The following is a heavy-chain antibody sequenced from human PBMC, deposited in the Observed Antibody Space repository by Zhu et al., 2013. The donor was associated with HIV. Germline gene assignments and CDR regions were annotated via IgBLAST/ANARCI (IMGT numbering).Heavy chain of an antibody. CDR1: GYTFTSYY. CDR2: INPSGGST. J-gene: IGHJ6*02. V-gene: IGHV1-46*01. Sequence: QVQLVQSGAEVKKPGASVKVSCKASGYTFTSYYMHWVRQAPGQGLEWMGIINPSGGSTSYAQKFQGRVTMTRDTSTSTVYMELSSLRSEDTAVYYCAGWFGELSGGGASGYYYYGMDVWGQGTTVTVSS. CDR3: AGWFGELSGGGASGYYYYGMDV. D-gene: IGHD3-10*01.